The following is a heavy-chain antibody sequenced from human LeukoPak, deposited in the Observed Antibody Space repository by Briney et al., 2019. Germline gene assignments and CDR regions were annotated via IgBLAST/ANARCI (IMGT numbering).Heavy chain of an antibody. D-gene: IGHD2-21*02. CDR2: ISGSGGST. CDR3: AKTRTVVVTAATFDY. CDR1: GFTFSSYA. Sequence: GGSLRLSCAASGFTFSSYAMSWVRQAPGKGLEWVSAISGSGGSTYYADSVKGRFTISRDNSKNTLYLQMNSLRAEDTAVYYCAKTRTVVVTAATFDYWGRGTLVTVSS. V-gene: IGHV3-23*01. J-gene: IGHJ4*02.